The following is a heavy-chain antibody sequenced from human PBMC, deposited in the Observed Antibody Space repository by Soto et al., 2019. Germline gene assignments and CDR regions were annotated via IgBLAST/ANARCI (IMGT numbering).Heavy chain of an antibody. Sequence: ASVKVSCKASGYTFTSYAMHWVRQAPGQRLEWMGWINAGNGNTKYSQKFQGRVTITRDTSASTAYMELSSLRSEDTAVYYCARDLVWFGHYYYYGMDVWGQGTTVTVSS. V-gene: IGHV1-3*01. D-gene: IGHD3-10*01. CDR2: INAGNGNT. CDR1: GYTFTSYA. CDR3: ARDLVWFGHYYYYGMDV. J-gene: IGHJ6*02.